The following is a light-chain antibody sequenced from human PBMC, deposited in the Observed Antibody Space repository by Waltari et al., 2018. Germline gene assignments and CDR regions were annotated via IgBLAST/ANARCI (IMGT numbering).Light chain of an antibody. CDR2: DIN. V-gene: IGLV2-11*01. J-gene: IGLJ3*02. Sequence: QAARTQPRSVSAPPRQPGTIPGVATSDELGAHNFVPWYHHHPDKAPKLIIYDINKRPSGVPDRFSGSKSGNTASLTISGLQAEDEADYYCCSCVGRNIYWVFGGGTKLTVL. CDR3: CSCVGRNIYWV. CDR1: SDELGAHNF.